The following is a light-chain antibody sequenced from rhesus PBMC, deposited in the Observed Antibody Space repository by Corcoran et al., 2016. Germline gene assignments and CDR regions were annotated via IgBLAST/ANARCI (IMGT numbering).Light chain of an antibody. V-gene: IGKV1-22*01. CDR3: LQYNVNRWT. CDR1: QSISNW. CDR2: KAS. J-gene: IGKJ1*01. Sequence: DIQMTQSPSSLSASVGDTVTITFRASQSISNWLDWYQQKPGKAPRLLIYKASSLQSGVPSRFSGSGSGTDFSLTSSSLQPEDFATYYCLQYNVNRWTFGQGTRVEIK.